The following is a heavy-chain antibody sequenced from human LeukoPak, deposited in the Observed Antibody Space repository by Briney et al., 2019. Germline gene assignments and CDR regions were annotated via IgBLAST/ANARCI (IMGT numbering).Heavy chain of an antibody. Sequence: GGSLRLSCSASGFTFSSYAMHWVRQAPGKGLEYVSAISSNGGSTYYADSVKGRFTISRDNAKNTLYLQMNSLRAEDTAVYYCARFGYDTMGMDVWGQGTTVTVSS. V-gene: IGHV3-64*04. D-gene: IGHD5-12*01. J-gene: IGHJ6*02. CDR1: GFTFSSYA. CDR3: ARFGYDTMGMDV. CDR2: ISSNGGST.